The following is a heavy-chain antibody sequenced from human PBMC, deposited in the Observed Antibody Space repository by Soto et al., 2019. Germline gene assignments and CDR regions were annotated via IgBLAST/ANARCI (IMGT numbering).Heavy chain of an antibody. CDR3: AALDGALDY. CDR2: IFHTGNT. CDR1: GDSFSSYY. J-gene: IGHJ4*02. Sequence: PSETRSLTWSVSGDSFSSYYWTWIRQPPGKRLEWVAYIFHTGNTNYNPSLKSRVTISVDTSKNQFSLKLRSVTPADTAVYYCAALDGALDYWGPGTLVTVSS. V-gene: IGHV4-59*01. D-gene: IGHD3-10*01.